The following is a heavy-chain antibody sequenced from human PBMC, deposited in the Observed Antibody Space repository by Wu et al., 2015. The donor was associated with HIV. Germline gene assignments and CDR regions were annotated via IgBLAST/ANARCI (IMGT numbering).Heavy chain of an antibody. CDR1: GYKFTEYG. Sequence: QVQLIQGGIEVKNPGASVKVSCQASGYKFTEYGISWVRQAPGQGLEWMGIINPSGGSTSYAQKFQGRVTMTRDTSTSTVYMELSSLRSEDTAVYYCATEMAHTPFDYWGQGTLVTVSS. CDR3: ATEMAHTPFDY. D-gene: IGHD5-24*01. CDR2: INPSGGST. J-gene: IGHJ4*02. V-gene: IGHV1-46*03.